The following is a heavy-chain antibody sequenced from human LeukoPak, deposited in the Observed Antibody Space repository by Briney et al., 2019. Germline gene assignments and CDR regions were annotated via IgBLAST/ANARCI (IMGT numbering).Heavy chain of an antibody. V-gene: IGHV4-4*07. Sequence: SETLSLTCTVSGGSISSYYWSWIRQPAGKGLELIGRIYTSGSTNYNPSLKSRVTMSVDTSKNQFSLKLSSVTAADTAVYYCARDHYYDSSGYWLYYFDYWGQGTLVTVSS. CDR2: IYTSGST. CDR3: ARDHYYDSSGYWLYYFDY. D-gene: IGHD3-22*01. J-gene: IGHJ4*02. CDR1: GGSISSYY.